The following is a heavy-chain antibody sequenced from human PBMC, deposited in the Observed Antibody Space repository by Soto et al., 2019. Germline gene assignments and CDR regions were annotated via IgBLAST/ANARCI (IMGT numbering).Heavy chain of an antibody. CDR1: GGTFSSYA. Sequence: ASVKVSCKASGGTFSSYAISWVRQAPGQGLEWMGGIIPIFGTANYAQKFQGRVTITADESTSTAYMELSSLRSEDTAVYYCASVAPSYYGMDVWGHGPTVTFSS. V-gene: IGHV1-69*13. J-gene: IGHJ6*02. CDR2: IIPIFGTA. D-gene: IGHD2-15*01. CDR3: ASVAPSYYGMDV.